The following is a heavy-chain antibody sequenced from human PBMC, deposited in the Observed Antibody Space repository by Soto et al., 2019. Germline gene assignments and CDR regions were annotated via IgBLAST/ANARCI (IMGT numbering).Heavy chain of an antibody. CDR3: ARDRGAVVVPAAIFY. CDR2: ISSSSSFI. D-gene: IGHD2-2*01. CDR1: GFTFSSYS. J-gene: IGHJ4*02. Sequence: PGGSLRLSCAASGFTFSSYSMNWVRQAPGKGLEWVSSISSSSSFIYYADSVKGRFTISRDNAKNSLYLQMNSLRAEDTAVYYCARDRGAVVVPAAIFYWGQGTLVTVSS. V-gene: IGHV3-21*01.